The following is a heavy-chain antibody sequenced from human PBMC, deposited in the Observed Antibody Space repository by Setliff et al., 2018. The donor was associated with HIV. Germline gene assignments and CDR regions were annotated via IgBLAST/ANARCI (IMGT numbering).Heavy chain of an antibody. V-gene: IGHV4-59*01. CDR1: GGSMSGLY. D-gene: IGHD2-2*01. J-gene: IGHJ4*02. CDR3: ARVTSSPGSFLDY. CDR2: VYYDGTT. Sequence: PSETLSLPCTVSGGSMSGLYWSWNRQPPGKGLEWVGYVYYDGTTTYKPSLKSRATISVGTSETQFSLMLSAATAADTAVYYCARVTSSPGSFLDYWGQGTLVTVSS.